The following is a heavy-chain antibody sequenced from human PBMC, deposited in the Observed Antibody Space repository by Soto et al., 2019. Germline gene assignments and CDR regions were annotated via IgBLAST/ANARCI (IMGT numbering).Heavy chain of an antibody. Sequence: SETLSLTCAVYGGSFSGYYWSWIRQPPGKGLEWIGEINHSGSTNYNPSLKSRVTISVDTSKNQFSLKLSSVTAADTAVYYCARGYCTNDVCYDFDYWGQGTLVTVSS. V-gene: IGHV4-34*01. CDR2: INHSGST. CDR1: GGSFSGYY. D-gene: IGHD2-8*01. J-gene: IGHJ4*02. CDR3: ARGYCTNDVCYDFDY.